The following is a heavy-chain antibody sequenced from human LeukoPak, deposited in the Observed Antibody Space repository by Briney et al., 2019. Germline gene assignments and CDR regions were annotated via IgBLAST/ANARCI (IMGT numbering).Heavy chain of an antibody. V-gene: IGHV4-61*02. Sequence: PSQTLSLTCTVSGGSISSGSYFWSWIRQPAGKGLEWIGRIYTSGSTNYNPSLKSRVTISVDTSKNQFSLKLSSVTAADTAVYYCARGPSSLEDAFDIWGQGTMVTVSS. D-gene: IGHD6-6*01. CDR1: GGSISSGSYF. CDR3: ARGPSSLEDAFDI. CDR2: IYTSGST. J-gene: IGHJ3*02.